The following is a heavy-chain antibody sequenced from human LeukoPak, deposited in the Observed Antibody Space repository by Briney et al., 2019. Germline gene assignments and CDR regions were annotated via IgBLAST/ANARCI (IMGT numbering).Heavy chain of an antibody. CDR1: GGSIRSGSYY. D-gene: IGHD6-13*01. CDR2: IHTSGST. V-gene: IGHV4-61*02. Sequence: PSETLSLTCTVSGGSIRSGSYYWSWIRQPAGKGLEWIGRIHTSGSTNYNPSLRSRVTISEDTSKNQVSLKLSSVTAADTAVYYCARDRYSSSFPIWGQGTMVTVSS. J-gene: IGHJ3*02. CDR3: ARDRYSSSFPI.